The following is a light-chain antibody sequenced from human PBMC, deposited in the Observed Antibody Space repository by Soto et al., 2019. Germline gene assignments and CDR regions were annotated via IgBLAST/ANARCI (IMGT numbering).Light chain of an antibody. Sequence: EIVLIQSPGTLSLSPGERATLSCRASQSVSGSYLAWYQQKPGQAPRLLIYGASSRATGIPDRFSGSGSGTDFTLTISRLEPEEFAVYYCQQYGNSLWAFGQGTKVETK. CDR1: QSVSGSY. J-gene: IGKJ1*01. V-gene: IGKV3-20*01. CDR3: QQYGNSLWA. CDR2: GAS.